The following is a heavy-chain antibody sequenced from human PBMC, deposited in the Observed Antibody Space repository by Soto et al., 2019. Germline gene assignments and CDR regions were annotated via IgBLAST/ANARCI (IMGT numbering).Heavy chain of an antibody. CDR2: ISSSSSYI. V-gene: IGHV3-21*01. J-gene: IGHJ6*02. D-gene: IGHD4-17*01. CDR3: AIVHGIDYVSVGPDYYYYGMDV. Sequence: GGSLRLSCAASGFTFSSYSMNWVRQAPGKGLEWVSSISSSSSYIYYADSVKGRFTISRDNAKNSLYLHMNSLRAEDTAVYYCAIVHGIDYVSVGPDYYYYGMDVWGQGTTVTVSS. CDR1: GFTFSSYS.